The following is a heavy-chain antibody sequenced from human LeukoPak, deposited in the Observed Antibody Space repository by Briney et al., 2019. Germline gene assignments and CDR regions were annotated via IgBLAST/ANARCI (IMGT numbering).Heavy chain of an antibody. J-gene: IGHJ6*03. CDR2: MNPNSGNT. CDR3: ARGLSSSWRYYYYYYMDV. Sequence: ASVKVSCKASGYTFTSYDINWVRQATGQGLGWMGWMNPNSGNTGYAQKFQGRVTMTRNTSISTAYMELSSLRSEDTAVYYCARGLSSSWRYYYYYYMDVWGKGTTVTVSS. CDR1: GYTFTSYD. V-gene: IGHV1-8*01. D-gene: IGHD6-13*01.